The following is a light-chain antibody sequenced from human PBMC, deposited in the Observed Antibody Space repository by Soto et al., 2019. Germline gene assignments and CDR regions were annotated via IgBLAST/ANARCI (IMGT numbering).Light chain of an antibody. J-gene: IGKJ4*01. V-gene: IGKV3-15*01. CDR1: QGVSSN. Sequence: EIVMTQSPATLSVSPGERATLSCRASQGVSSNLAWYQQKPGQAPRLLIYGASTRATGIPARFSGSGSGTEFTLTISSLQSEDFAVYYCQQYNNWPLWLTFGGGTKVDIK. CDR2: GAS. CDR3: QQYNNWPLWLT.